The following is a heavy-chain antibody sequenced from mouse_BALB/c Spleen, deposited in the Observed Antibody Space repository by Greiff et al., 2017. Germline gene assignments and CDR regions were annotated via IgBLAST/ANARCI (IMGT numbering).Heavy chain of an antibody. CDR1: GFTFSSYG. Sequence: EVKLVESGGDLVKPGGSLKLSCAASGFTFSSYGMSWVGQTPDKRLEWVATISSGGSYTYYPDSVKGRFTISRDNAKNTLYLQMSSLKSEDTAMYYCVRQGGPDYYAMDYWGQGTSVTVSS. V-gene: IGHV5-6*01. J-gene: IGHJ4*01. CDR2: ISSGGSYT. CDR3: VRQGGPDYYAMDY.